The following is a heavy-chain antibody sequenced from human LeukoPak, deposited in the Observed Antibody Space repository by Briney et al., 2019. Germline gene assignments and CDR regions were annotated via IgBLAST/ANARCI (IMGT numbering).Heavy chain of an antibody. D-gene: IGHD2-15*01. V-gene: IGHV3-7*01. J-gene: IGHJ6*01. CDR2: INQDGSET. Sequence: KALEWVANINQDGSETYYVDSVEGRFTISRDNTKNSLYLQLNSLRAEDTALYYAAEGLRNICRDIPVDV. CDR3: AEGLRNICRDIPVDV.